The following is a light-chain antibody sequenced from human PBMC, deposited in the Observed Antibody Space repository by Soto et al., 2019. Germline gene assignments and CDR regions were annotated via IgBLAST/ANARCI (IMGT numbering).Light chain of an antibody. CDR2: GTS. CDR3: LLYYGGGQLWV. J-gene: IGLJ3*02. CDR1: TGAVTSGYY. V-gene: IGLV7-43*01. Sequence: QTVETQEPSLTVSPGGTVTLTCAPSTGAVTSGYYPNWFQQKPGQAPRALIYGTSNKHSWTPARFSGSLLGGKAALTLSGVQPEDEAEYYCLLYYGGGQLWVFGGGTKLTVL.